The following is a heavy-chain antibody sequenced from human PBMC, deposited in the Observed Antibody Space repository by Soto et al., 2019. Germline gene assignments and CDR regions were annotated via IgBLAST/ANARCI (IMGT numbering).Heavy chain of an antibody. CDR2: IYYSGST. V-gene: IGHV4-59*01. CDR3: AREGASSSWYYYYGMDV. Sequence: QVQLHESGPGLVKPSETLSLTCTDYGGSISRYYWSWMRQPPRKGLEWTAYIYYSGSTNYNPSLKSRVTISVDTSKNPFSLKLSSVTAGDTAVYYCAREGASSSWYYYYGMDVWGQGTTVTVSS. J-gene: IGHJ6*02. D-gene: IGHD6-13*01. CDR1: GGSISRYY.